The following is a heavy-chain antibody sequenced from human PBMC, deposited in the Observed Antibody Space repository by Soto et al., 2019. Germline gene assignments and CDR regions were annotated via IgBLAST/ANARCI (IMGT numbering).Heavy chain of an antibody. CDR2: IDPSDSYT. CDR1: GYSFTSYW. CDR3: ARRGGYCTNGVCYPTYYGMDV. Sequence: GESLKISCKGSGYSFTSYWISWVRQMPGKGLEWMGRIDPSDSYTNYSPSFQGHVTISADKSISTAYLQWSSLKASDTAMYYCARRGGYCTNGVCYPTYYGMDVWGQGTTVTVSS. D-gene: IGHD2-8*01. J-gene: IGHJ6*02. V-gene: IGHV5-10-1*01.